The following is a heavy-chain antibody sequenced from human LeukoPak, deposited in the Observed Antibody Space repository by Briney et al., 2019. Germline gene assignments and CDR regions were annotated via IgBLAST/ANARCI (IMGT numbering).Heavy chain of an antibody. V-gene: IGHV3-23*01. CDR1: GFSFSTYN. CDR2: ISGSGDST. Sequence: GGSLSLSCEASGFSFSTYNMNWVRQAPGKGLEWVSAISGSGDSTYYADSVKGRFTISRDNSKNTLYLQMNSLRAEDTAVYYCAKDATSSGYFIPRDYWGQGTLVTVSS. J-gene: IGHJ4*02. CDR3: AKDATSSGYFIPRDY. D-gene: IGHD6-19*01.